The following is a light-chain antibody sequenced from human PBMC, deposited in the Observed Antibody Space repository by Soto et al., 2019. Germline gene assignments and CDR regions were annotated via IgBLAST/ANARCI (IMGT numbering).Light chain of an antibody. CDR1: QSVSRSY. CDR3: QQYGSSPGT. J-gene: IGKJ1*01. Sequence: DIVLTQSPGTLPLSPGERATLSCRASQSVSRSYLAWYQNKPGQAPRLLIYGASSRATGIPDRFSGSGSGTDVTLSISRLGPEDFAVYYCQQYGSSPGTFGQGTKVEIK. V-gene: IGKV3-20*01. CDR2: GAS.